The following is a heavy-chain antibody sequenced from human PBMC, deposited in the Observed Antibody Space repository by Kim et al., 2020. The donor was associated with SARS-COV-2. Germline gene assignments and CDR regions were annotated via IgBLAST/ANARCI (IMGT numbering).Heavy chain of an antibody. V-gene: IGHV4-39*07. CDR3: AGDGGIAAADWFDP. CDR1: GGSISSSSYY. CDR2: IYYSGST. Sequence: SETLSLTCTVSGGSISSSSYYWGWIRQPPGKGLEWIGSIYYSGSTYYNPSLKSRITISVDTSKNQFSLKLSSVTAADTAVYYCAGDGGIAAADWFDPWGQGTLVTVSS. D-gene: IGHD6-13*01. J-gene: IGHJ5*02.